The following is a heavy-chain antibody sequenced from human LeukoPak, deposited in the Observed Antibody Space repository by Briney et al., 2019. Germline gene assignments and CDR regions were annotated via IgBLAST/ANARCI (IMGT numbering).Heavy chain of an antibody. Sequence: PGGSLRLSCAASGFTFSSYSMNWVRQAPGKGLEWVSSISSSSSYIYYADSVKGRFTISRDNAKNSLYLQMNSLRAEDTAVYYCARDKRVLYYDSGGAFDIWGQGTMVTVSS. V-gene: IGHV3-21*01. CDR2: ISSSSSYI. CDR3: ARDKRVLYYDSGGAFDI. CDR1: GFTFSSYS. J-gene: IGHJ3*02. D-gene: IGHD3-22*01.